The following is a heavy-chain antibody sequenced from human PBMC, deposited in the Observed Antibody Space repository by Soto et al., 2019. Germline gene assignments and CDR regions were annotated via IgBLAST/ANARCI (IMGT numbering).Heavy chain of an antibody. Sequence: ETQSLICTVSCAYIRNYYWSCIRKPQGKGLEWIGYIYYSGSTNYNPSLKSRVTISVDTSKNQFSLKLSSVTAADTAVYYCARXLWVGSSWYVGAFDIWGQGTMVTVSS. V-gene: IGHV4-59*08. CDR1: CAYIRNYY. J-gene: IGHJ3*02. D-gene: IGHD6-13*01. CDR2: IYYSGST. CDR3: ARXLWVGSSWYVGAFDI.